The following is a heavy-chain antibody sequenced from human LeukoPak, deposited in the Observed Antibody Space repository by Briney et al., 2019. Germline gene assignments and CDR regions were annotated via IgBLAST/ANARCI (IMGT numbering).Heavy chain of an antibody. CDR3: ARAPGYYDFWSGYDGEYFDY. V-gene: IGHV3-20*04. CDR2: INWNGGST. J-gene: IGHJ4*02. CDR1: GFTFEDYG. Sequence: PGGSLRLSCAASGFTFEDYGMSWVRQAPGKGLEWVSGINWNGGSTGYADSVKGRFTISRDNAKNSLYLQMNSLRAEDTALYYCARAPGYYDFWSGYDGEYFDYWGQGTLVTVSS. D-gene: IGHD3-3*01.